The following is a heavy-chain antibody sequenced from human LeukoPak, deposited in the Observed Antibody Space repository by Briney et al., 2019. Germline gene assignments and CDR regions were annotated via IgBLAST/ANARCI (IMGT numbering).Heavy chain of an antibody. V-gene: IGHV3-23*01. Sequence: GGSLRLSCAASGFAFNSFAMSWVRQAPGKGLEWVSAISGSGGSTSYADSVKGRFTISRDSSKNTLYLHMNTLRAEDTAVYYCAKDTALNITVSAPSDYWGQGTLVTVSS. CDR1: GFAFNSFA. D-gene: IGHD3-3*01. CDR3: AKDTALNITVSAPSDY. CDR2: ISGSGGST. J-gene: IGHJ4*02.